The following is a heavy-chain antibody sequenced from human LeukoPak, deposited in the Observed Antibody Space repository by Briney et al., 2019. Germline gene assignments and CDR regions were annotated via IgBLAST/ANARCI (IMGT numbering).Heavy chain of an antibody. CDR1: GGSFSGYY. J-gene: IGHJ5*02. Sequence: SETLSLTCAVYGGSFSGYYWSWIRQPPGKGLEWIGEINHSGSTNYNPSLKSRVTISVDTSKNQFSLKLSSVTAADTAVYYCARHRTPYTSSSWYGLNWFDPWGQGALVTVSS. V-gene: IGHV4-34*01. D-gene: IGHD6-13*01. CDR2: INHSGST. CDR3: ARHRTPYTSSSWYGLNWFDP.